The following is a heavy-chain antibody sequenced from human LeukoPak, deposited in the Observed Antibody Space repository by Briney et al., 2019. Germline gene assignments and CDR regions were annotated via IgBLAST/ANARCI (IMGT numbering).Heavy chain of an antibody. CDR2: INKNSDDI. CDR1: GFTFDDYA. CDR3: AKGYCSGGSCYRAFDI. J-gene: IGHJ3*02. V-gene: IGHV3-9*03. D-gene: IGHD2-15*01. Sequence: PGGSLRLSCAASGFTFDDYAMHWVRQAPGKGLVWVSGINKNSDDIGYADSVKGRFTISRDNAKNSLYLQMNSLRAEDMALYYCAKGYCSGGSCYRAFDIWGQGTMVTVSS.